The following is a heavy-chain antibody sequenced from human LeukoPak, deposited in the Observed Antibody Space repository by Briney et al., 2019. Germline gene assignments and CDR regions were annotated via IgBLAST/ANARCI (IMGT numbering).Heavy chain of an antibody. CDR2: VSFIGRT. J-gene: IGHJ4*02. Sequence: SETLSLTCTVSGGSINDYYWSWIRQPPGKGLEWIGYVSFIGRTKYNASLKSRVTISVDTSKNQFYLKLTPVFAADTAMYYCARDLFASGGYFASRRQGSLVIVSS. CDR3: ARDLFASGGYFAS. V-gene: IGHV4-59*01. D-gene: IGHD2-15*01. CDR1: GGSINDYY.